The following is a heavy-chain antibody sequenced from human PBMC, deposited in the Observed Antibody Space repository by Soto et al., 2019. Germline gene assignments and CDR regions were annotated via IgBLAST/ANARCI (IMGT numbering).Heavy chain of an antibody. CDR1: GYTFSTYA. CDR3: ASAAYIYGSTLDY. V-gene: IGHV1-3*01. CDR2: INAGNGNR. J-gene: IGHJ4*02. D-gene: IGHD5-18*01. Sequence: QVHLVQSRAEVKKPGASVRLSCTSSGYTFSTYAFHWVRQAPGQSLEWMGWINAGNGNRKYSPNFEGRATITKDTSANAAYMELSSLTSADTATYYCASAAYIYGSTLDYWGQGTLVTVSS.